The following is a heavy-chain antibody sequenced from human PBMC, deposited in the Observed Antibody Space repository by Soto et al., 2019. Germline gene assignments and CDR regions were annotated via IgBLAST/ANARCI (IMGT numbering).Heavy chain of an antibody. CDR2: ISDDGSNK. CDR3: AKDDDYGDYACIDY. Sequence: QVQLVESGGGVVQPGRSLRLSCAASGFTFSSYGMHWVRQAPGKGLEWVAVISDDGSNKYYADSVKGRFTISRDNSKNTLYLQMNSLRAEDTAVYYCAKDDDYGDYACIDYWGQGTLVTVSS. CDR1: GFTFSSYG. D-gene: IGHD4-17*01. V-gene: IGHV3-30*18. J-gene: IGHJ4*02.